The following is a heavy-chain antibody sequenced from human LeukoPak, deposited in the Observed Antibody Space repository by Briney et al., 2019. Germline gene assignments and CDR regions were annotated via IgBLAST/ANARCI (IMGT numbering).Heavy chain of an antibody. Sequence: PSETLSLTCAVYGGSFSGYYWSWIRQPPGKGLEWIGEINHSGSTNYNPFLKSRVTISVDTSKNQFSLKLSSVTAADTAVYYCARGNIVATILGGLHGTTAFDFWGQGILVTVSS. J-gene: IGHJ4*02. D-gene: IGHD5-12*01. CDR2: INHSGST. V-gene: IGHV4-34*01. CDR1: GGSFSGYY. CDR3: ARGNIVATILGGLHGTTAFDF.